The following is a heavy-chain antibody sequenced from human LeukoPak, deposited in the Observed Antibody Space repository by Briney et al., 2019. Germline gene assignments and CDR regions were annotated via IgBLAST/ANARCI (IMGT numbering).Heavy chain of an antibody. D-gene: IGHD6-13*01. CDR3: AKDLAAAGSLDP. CDR1: GFTFSSYA. J-gene: IGHJ5*02. V-gene: IGHV3-30*04. Sequence: GGSLRLSCAASGFTFSSYAMHWVRQAPGKGLEWVAVISYDGSNKYYADSVKGRFTISRDNSKNTLYLQMNSLRAEDTAVYYCAKDLAAAGSLDPWGQGTLVTVSS. CDR2: ISYDGSNK.